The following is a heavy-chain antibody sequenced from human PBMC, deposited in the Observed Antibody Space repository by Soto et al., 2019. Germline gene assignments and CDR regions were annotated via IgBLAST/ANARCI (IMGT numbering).Heavy chain of an antibody. CDR3: ARGALGGVMIVDSFDP. D-gene: IGHD3-22*01. V-gene: IGHV1-69*13. CDR2: MTPIIGKA. J-gene: IGHJ5*02. Sequence: SVKVSCKASGYAFSNNDISRVRQGTGQGLEWMGGMTPIIGKANYAQKFQGRVTMTADESTSTAYMELSSLRSEDTAVYYCARGALGGVMIVDSFDPWGQGTLVTVSS. CDR1: GYAFSNND.